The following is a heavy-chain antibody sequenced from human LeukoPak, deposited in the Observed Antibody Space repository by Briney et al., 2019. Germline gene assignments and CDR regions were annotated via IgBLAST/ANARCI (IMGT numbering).Heavy chain of an antibody. D-gene: IGHD1-1*01. V-gene: IGHV4-61*02. CDR2: IYTSGST. Sequence: SETLSLTCTVSGDSISSGSYNWSCIRQPARKGLEWIGRIYTSGSTNYNPSLKSRVTISVDTSKNQFSLKLSSVTAADTAVYYCARAGDGTPLYYYGMDVWGQGTTVSVSS. CDR3: ARAGDGTPLYYYGMDV. CDR1: GDSISSGSYN. J-gene: IGHJ6*02.